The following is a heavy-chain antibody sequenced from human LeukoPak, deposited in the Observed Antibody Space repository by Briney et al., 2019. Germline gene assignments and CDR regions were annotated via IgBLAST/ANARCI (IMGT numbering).Heavy chain of an antibody. Sequence: SETLSLTCTVSGGSISSGSYYWSWIRQPAGKGLEWIGRIYTSGSTNYNPSLKSRVTISVDTSKNQFSLKLSSVTAADTAVYYCARDVMVRGADYWGQGTLVTVSS. J-gene: IGHJ4*02. CDR2: IYTSGST. CDR1: GGSISSGSYY. CDR3: ARDVMVRGADY. V-gene: IGHV4-61*02. D-gene: IGHD3-10*01.